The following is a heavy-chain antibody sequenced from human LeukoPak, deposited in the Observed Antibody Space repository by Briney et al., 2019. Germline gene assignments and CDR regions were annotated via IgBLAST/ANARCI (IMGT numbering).Heavy chain of an antibody. D-gene: IGHD6-13*01. CDR3: AKDPYSSSWYREGDHYFDY. CDR2: ISYDGSNK. V-gene: IGHV3-30*18. Sequence: GGSLRLSCAASGFTFSSYGMHWVRQAPGKGLEWVAVISYDGSNKYYADSVKGRFTISRDNSKNTLYLQMNSLRAEDTAVYYCAKDPYSSSWYREGDHYFDYWGQGTLVTVSS. CDR1: GFTFSSYG. J-gene: IGHJ4*02.